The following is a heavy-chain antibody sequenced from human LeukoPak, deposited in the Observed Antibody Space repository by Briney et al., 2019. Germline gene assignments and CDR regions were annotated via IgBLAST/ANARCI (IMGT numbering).Heavy chain of an antibody. Sequence: PSETLSLTCTVSGGSISSSSYYWGWIRQPPGKGLEWIGSIYYSGSTYYNPSLKSRVTISVDTSKNQFSLKLSSVTAADTAVYYCARAPRQYFYDSSAPFDYWGQGTLVTVSS. CDR1: GGSISSSSYY. V-gene: IGHV4-39*07. J-gene: IGHJ4*02. CDR3: ARAPRQYFYDSSAPFDY. CDR2: IYYSGST. D-gene: IGHD3-22*01.